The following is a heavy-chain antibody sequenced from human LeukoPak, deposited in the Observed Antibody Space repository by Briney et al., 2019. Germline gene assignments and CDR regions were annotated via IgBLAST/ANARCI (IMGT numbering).Heavy chain of an antibody. V-gene: IGHV1-69*13. D-gene: IGHD1-26*01. CDR3: AREGVGATKRGAFDY. CDR1: GGTFSSYA. J-gene: IGHJ4*02. Sequence: SVKVSCKASGGTFSSYAISWVRQAPGQGLEWMGGIIPIFGTANYAQKFQGRVTITADESTSTAYMELSSLRFEDTAVYYCAREGVGATKRGAFDYWGQGTLVTVSS. CDR2: IIPIFGTA.